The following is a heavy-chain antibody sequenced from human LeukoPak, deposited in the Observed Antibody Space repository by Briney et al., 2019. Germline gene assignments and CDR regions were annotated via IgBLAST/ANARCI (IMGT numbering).Heavy chain of an antibody. CDR3: ASGHYYDSSGYYTFQH. V-gene: IGHV3-11*01. Sequence: PGGSLRLSCAAPGFTFSDYYMSWIRQAPGKGLEWVSYISSSGSTIYYADSVKGRFTISRDNAKNSLYLQMNSLRAEDTAVYYCASGHYYDSSGYYTFQHWGQGTLVTVSS. CDR1: GFTFSDYY. J-gene: IGHJ1*01. CDR2: ISSSGSTI. D-gene: IGHD3-22*01.